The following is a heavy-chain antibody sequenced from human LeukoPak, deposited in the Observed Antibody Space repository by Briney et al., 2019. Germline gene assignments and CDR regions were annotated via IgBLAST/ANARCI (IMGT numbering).Heavy chain of an antibody. D-gene: IGHD3-10*01. CDR2: IYRSGST. CDR1: GGSISSSNW. CDR3: ARALYGSGSYIGY. V-gene: IGHV4-4*02. J-gene: IGHJ4*02. Sequence: SGTLSLTCAVSGGSISSSNWWSWVRQPPGKGLEWIGEIYRSGSTNYNPSLKSRVTISVDKSKNQFSLKLSSVTAADTAVYYCARALYGSGSYIGYWGQGTLVTVSS.